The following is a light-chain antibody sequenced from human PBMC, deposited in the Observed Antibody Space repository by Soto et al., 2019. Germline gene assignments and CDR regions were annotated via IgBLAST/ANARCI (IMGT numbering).Light chain of an antibody. V-gene: IGKV1-33*01. CDR2: DAS. CDR3: QQYYNLPLT. Sequence: DIQMPQSPSSLSASVGDRVTITCQASQDISNYLTWYQQKPGKAPKLLIYDASNLETGVPSRFSGSGSGPDFTFTISSLQPEDIATYDCQQYYNLPLTFGGGTKVEIK. J-gene: IGKJ4*01. CDR1: QDISNY.